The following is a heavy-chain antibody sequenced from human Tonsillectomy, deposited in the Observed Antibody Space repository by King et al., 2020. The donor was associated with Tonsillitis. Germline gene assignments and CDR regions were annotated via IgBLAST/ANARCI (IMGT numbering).Heavy chain of an antibody. CDR2: IRSKAYGGTT. CDR1: GFTFGDYA. V-gene: IGHV3-49*03. CDR3: TRVVGDIIVRMVNAIRADYMDV. Sequence: VQLVESGGGLVQPGRSLRLSCTASGFTFGDYAMSWFRQAPGKGREWVGFIRSKAYGGTTEYAASVKGRFTISRDDSKSIAYLQMNSLKTEDTAVYYCTRVVGDIIVRMVNAIRADYMDVWGRGTTVTVSS. J-gene: IGHJ6*03. D-gene: IGHD2-8*01.